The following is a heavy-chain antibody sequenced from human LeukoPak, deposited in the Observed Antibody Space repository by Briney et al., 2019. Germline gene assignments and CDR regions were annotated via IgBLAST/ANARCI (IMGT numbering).Heavy chain of an antibody. V-gene: IGHV3-30*03. J-gene: IGHJ4*02. CDR2: ISYDGSNK. CDR3: ATYGDYVGGAFDY. CDR1: GFPFSSYD. D-gene: IGHD4-17*01. Sequence: GGSLRLSCAASGFPFSSYDMHWVRQAPGKGLEWVAVISYDGSNKYYADSVKGRFTISRDNSKNTLYLQMNSLRAEDTAVYYCATYGDYVGGAFDYWGQGTLVTVPS.